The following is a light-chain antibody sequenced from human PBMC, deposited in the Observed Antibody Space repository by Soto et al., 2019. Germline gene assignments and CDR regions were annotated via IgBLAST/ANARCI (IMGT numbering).Light chain of an antibody. CDR1: QDISNL. CDR2: ATS. J-gene: IGKJ4*01. V-gene: IGKV1-12*01. CDR3: QQASSFPLT. Sequence: DIQMTQSPSFVSAAVGDRVTLSCRASQDISNLLAWYQQKPGKAPTLLIYATSNLQRGVPSRFSGSGSETDFTLTISSLQPEDVATYYCQQASSFPLTFGGGTKVDIK.